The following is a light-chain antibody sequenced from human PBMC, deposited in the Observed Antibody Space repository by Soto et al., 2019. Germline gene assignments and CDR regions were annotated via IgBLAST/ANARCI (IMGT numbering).Light chain of an antibody. J-gene: IGKJ2*01. CDR3: QQYGSSPPYT. Sequence: EIVLTQSPGTLSLSPGERATLSCRASQSVSSSYLAWYQQKPGQAPRLLIYGASSRATGIPDRFSGSGSGTDLTLTISRLEPVDFAVYYCQQYGSSPPYTCGQGTKLEIK. CDR2: GAS. V-gene: IGKV3-20*01. CDR1: QSVSSSY.